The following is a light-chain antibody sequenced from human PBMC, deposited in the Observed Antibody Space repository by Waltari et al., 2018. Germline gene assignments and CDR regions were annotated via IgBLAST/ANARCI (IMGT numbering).Light chain of an antibody. J-gene: IGLJ2*01. CDR1: SGDVGSYKL. CDR2: EVN. V-gene: IGLV2-23*02. Sequence: QSGLTQPASVSGSPGQSIPISCTGSSGDVGSYKLVSWYQRHPGKAPKLIISEVNDRPSGVSNRFSGSNSGNTASLTISGLQAEDEADYYCCSYAGGSVIFGGGT. CDR3: CSYAGGSVI.